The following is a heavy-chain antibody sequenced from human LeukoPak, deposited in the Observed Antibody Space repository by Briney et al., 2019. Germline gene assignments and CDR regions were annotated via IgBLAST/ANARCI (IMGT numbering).Heavy chain of an antibody. CDR2: ISAYNGNT. V-gene: IGHV1-18*04. J-gene: IGHJ3*02. CDR3: ARELYYYGSGSYDRGMRSDAFDI. D-gene: IGHD3-10*01. CDR1: GYTFTSYG. Sequence: GASVKVSCKASGYTFTSYGISWVRQAPGQGLEWMGWISAYNGNTNYAQKLQGRVTMTTDTSTSTAYMELRSLRSDDTDVYYCARELYYYGSGSYDRGMRSDAFDIWGQGTMVTVSS.